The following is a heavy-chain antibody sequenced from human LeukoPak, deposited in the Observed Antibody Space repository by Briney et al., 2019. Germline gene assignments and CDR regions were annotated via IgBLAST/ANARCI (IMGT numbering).Heavy chain of an antibody. CDR1: GFTFSNYY. V-gene: IGHV3-11*01. CDR3: ARDPNRIVGAHIDY. Sequence: GGSLRLSCAASGFTFSNYYMSWIRQAPGKGLEWVSYISSSGSTIYYADSVKGRFTISRDNAKNSLYLQMNSLRAEDTAVYYCARDPNRIVGAHIDYWGQGTLVTVSS. D-gene: IGHD1-26*01. J-gene: IGHJ4*02. CDR2: ISSSGSTI.